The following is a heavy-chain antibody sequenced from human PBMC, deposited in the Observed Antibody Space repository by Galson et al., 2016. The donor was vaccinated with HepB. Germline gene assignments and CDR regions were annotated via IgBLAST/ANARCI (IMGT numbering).Heavy chain of an antibody. D-gene: IGHD1-26*01. CDR1: GFTFNNYG. CDR2: ISRSGDST. Sequence: SLRLSCAASGFTFNNYGMTWVRQAPGKGLEVVSSISRSGDSTDYADSVKGRFTISRDNSKNTLSLQMNSLRAEDTAVYYCVQGSTAPVRWGKGTTVTVSS. CDR3: VQGSTAPVR. J-gene: IGHJ6*04. V-gene: IGHV3-23*01.